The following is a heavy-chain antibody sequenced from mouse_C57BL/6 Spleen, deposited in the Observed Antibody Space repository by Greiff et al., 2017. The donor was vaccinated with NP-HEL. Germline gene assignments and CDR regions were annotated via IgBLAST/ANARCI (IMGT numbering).Heavy chain of an antibody. V-gene: IGHV1-52*01. J-gene: IGHJ2*01. Sequence: QVQLQQPGAELVRPGSSVKLSCKASGYTFTSYWMHWVKQRPIQGLEWIGNIDPSDSETHYNQKFKDKATLTVDKSSSTAYMQLSSLTSEDSAVYYCARRGSSFPYYFDYWGQGTTLTVSS. CDR2: IDPSDSET. CDR3: ARRGSSFPYYFDY. D-gene: IGHD1-1*01. CDR1: GYTFTSYW.